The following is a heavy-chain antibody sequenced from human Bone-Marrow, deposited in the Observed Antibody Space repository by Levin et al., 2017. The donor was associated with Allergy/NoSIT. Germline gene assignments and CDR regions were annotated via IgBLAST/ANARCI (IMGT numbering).Heavy chain of an antibody. V-gene: IGHV3-9*01. CDR1: GFTFDDYG. CDR3: TKDLEVAGIFYYYGMDV. CDR2: INWNSNTK. J-gene: IGHJ6*02. D-gene: IGHD6-19*01. Sequence: SLKISCAASGFTFDDYGMNWVRQVPGKGLEWVAGINWNSNTKGYARSVKGRFTISRDSSKNTLYLQMDSLRAEDTAVYYCTKDLEVAGIFYYYGMDVWGQGTTVTVSS.